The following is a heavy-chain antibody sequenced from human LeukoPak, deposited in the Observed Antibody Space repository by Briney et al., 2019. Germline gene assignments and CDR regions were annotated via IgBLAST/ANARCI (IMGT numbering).Heavy chain of an antibody. CDR2: ISSSSSTI. D-gene: IGHD5-12*01. V-gene: IGHV3-48*01. CDR3: ATGVSGPIDS. CDR1: GFTFSRYT. J-gene: IGHJ4*02. Sequence: PGGSLGLSCAASGFTFSRYTMNWVRQAPGKGLEWISYISSSSSTIYYADSVKGRFTISRDNANNSVNLQMNSLRAEDTAVYYCATGVSGPIDSWGQGTLVTVSS.